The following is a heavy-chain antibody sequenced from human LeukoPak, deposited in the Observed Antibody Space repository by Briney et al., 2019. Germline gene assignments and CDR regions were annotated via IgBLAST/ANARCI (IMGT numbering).Heavy chain of an antibody. CDR1: GYTFTSYG. CDR3: VRPKRYYYDSSGYYRYFDY. V-gene: IGHV1-18*01. Sequence: ASVKVSCKASGYTFTSYGISWVRQAPGQGLEWMGWISAYNGNTNYAQKLQGRVTMTTDTSTSTAYMELRSLRSDDTAVYYCVRPKRYYYDSSGYYRYFDYWGQGTLVTVSS. D-gene: IGHD3-22*01. CDR2: ISAYNGNT. J-gene: IGHJ4*02.